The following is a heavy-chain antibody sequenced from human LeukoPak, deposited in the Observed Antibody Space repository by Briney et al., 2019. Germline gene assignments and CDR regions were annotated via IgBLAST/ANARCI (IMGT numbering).Heavy chain of an antibody. J-gene: IGHJ5*02. Sequence: SETLSLTCAVYGGSFSGYYWSWIRQPPGKGLEWIGEINHSGSTNYNPSLKSRVTISVDTSKNQFSLKLSSVTVADTAVYYCARGSPYGRNWFDPWGQGTLVTVSS. CDR2: INHSGST. CDR1: GGSFSGYY. V-gene: IGHV4-34*01. CDR3: ARGSPYGRNWFDP. D-gene: IGHD3-10*01.